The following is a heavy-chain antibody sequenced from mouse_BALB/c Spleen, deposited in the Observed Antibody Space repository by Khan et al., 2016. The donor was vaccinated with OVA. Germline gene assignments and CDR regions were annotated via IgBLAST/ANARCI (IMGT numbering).Heavy chain of an antibody. CDR2: ISYGGGTI. CDR1: GFTFSDYY. V-gene: IGHV5-12*02. J-gene: IGHJ3*01. Sequence: EVELVESGGGLVQPGGSLKLSCATSGFTFSDYYMYWVRQTPEKRLEWVAYISYGGGTIYYLDTVKGRFTISRDNAKNTLYLQMSRMKSEDTAMYYCARHDYGVIAYWGQGTLVTVSA. CDR3: ARHDYGVIAY. D-gene: IGHD2-4*01.